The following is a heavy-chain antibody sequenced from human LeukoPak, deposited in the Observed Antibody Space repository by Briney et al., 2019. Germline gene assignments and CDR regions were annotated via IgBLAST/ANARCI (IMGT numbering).Heavy chain of an antibody. V-gene: IGHV1-18*01. J-gene: IGHJ5*02. CDR1: GYTFTSYG. CDR3: ARVLVNVAATVSWFDP. CDR2: ISAYNGNT. D-gene: IGHD6-13*01. Sequence: ASVKVSCKASGYTFTSYGISWVRQAPGQGLEWMGWISAYNGNTNYAQKLQGRVTMTTDTSTSTAYMELRSLRSDDTAVYYCARVLVNVAATVSWFDPWGQGTLVTVSS.